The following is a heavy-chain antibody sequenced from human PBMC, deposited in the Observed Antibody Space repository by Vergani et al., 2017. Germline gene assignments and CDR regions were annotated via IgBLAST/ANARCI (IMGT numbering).Heavy chain of an antibody. CDR3: ARGLYYYGMDV. CDR1: GGTFSSYA. Sequence: QVQLVQSGAEVKKPGSSVKVSCKASGGTFSSYALNWVRQAPGQGLEWMGSIIPSLATTIYAQKFQGRVTITRNTSISTAYMELSSLRSEDTAVYYCARGLYYYGMDVWGQGTTVTVSS. J-gene: IGHJ6*02. V-gene: IGHV1-69*04. CDR2: IIPSLATT.